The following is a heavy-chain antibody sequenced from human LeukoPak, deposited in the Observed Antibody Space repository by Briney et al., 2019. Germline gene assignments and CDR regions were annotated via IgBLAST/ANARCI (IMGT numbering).Heavy chain of an antibody. CDR1: GHTFTTYY. Sequence: ASVKVSCKASGHTFTTYYVHLVRQAPGQGLEWMGVINPSGDGTNYPQRFQGRVTLTRDTSTSTVYMELSSLRSEDTAIYYCAKETPNTGWFDPWGQGTLVXVPS. V-gene: IGHV1-46*01. J-gene: IGHJ5*02. D-gene: IGHD1-14*01. CDR3: AKETPNTGWFDP. CDR2: INPSGDGT.